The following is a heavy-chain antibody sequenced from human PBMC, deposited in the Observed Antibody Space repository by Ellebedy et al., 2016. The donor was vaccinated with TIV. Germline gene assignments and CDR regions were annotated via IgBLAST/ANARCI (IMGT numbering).Heavy chain of an antibody. J-gene: IGHJ4*02. D-gene: IGHD5-18*01. CDR2: ISAYNGNT. CDR3: ARLGYSYGYWGDTIDY. V-gene: IGHV1/OR15-3*02. Sequence: AASVKVSCKASGYTFTGYYMHWVRQAPGQGLEWMGWISAYNGNTNYAQKLQGRVTITRDTSASTAYMELSSLKASDTAMYYCARLGYSYGYWGDTIDYWGQGTLVTVSS. CDR1: GYTFTGYY.